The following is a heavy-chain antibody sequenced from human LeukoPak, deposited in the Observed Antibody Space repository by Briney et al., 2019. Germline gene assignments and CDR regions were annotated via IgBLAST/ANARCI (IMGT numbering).Heavy chain of an antibody. J-gene: IGHJ3*02. CDR3: ALNGRGLGNAFDI. CDR1: GFTFSSYA. Sequence: GGSLRLSCAASGFTFSSYAMHWVRQAPGKGLEWVAVISYDGSNKYYADSVKGRFTISRDNSKNTLYLQMNSLRAEDTAVYYCALNGRGLGNAFDIWGQGTMVTVSS. CDR2: ISYDGSNK. V-gene: IGHV3-30-3*01. D-gene: IGHD2-8*01.